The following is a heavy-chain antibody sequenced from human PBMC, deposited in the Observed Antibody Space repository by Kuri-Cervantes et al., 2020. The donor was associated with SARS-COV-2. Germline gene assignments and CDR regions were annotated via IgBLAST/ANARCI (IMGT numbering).Heavy chain of an antibody. CDR3: ARVDRTGGNAFVDY. Sequence: GGSLRLSCAASGFTVSSNYMSWVRQAPGKGLEWVSVIYSGGSTYYADSVKGRFTISRDNSKNTLYLQMNSLRAEDTAVYYCARVDRTGGNAFVDYWGQGTLVPSPQ. J-gene: IGHJ4*02. CDR1: GFTVSSNY. CDR2: IYSGGST. D-gene: IGHD4-23*01. V-gene: IGHV3-53*01.